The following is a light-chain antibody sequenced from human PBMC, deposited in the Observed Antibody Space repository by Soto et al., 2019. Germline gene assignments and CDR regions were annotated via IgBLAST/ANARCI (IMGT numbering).Light chain of an antibody. V-gene: IGLV1-44*01. J-gene: IGLJ3*02. CDR2: SDD. CDR3: AAWDDSLNGPV. Sequence: LTQPPSASGTPGQRVTISCSRTSSNIGSNTVNWYQQLPGTAPKLLIFSDDQRPSGVPDRFSGSKSDTSASLAISGLQSEDEADYYCAAWDDSLNGPVFGGGTKLTVL. CDR1: SSNIGSNT.